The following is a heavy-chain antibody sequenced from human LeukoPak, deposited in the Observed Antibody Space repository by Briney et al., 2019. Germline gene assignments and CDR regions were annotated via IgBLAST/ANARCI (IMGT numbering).Heavy chain of an antibody. V-gene: IGHV3-30*03. CDR3: ARGGGYSGYDLRGWASD. CDR2: ISYDGNSK. D-gene: IGHD5-12*01. Sequence: GRSLRLSCAASGFTFRSYGMHWVRQAPGKGLEWVAVISYDGNSKYYADSVKGRFTISRDTSKNTLYLQMNSLRSDDTAVYYCARGGGYSGYDLRGWASDWGQGTLVTVSS. J-gene: IGHJ4*02. CDR1: GFTFRSYG.